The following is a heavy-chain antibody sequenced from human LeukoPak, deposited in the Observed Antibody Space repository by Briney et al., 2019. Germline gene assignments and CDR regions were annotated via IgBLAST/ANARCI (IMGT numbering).Heavy chain of an antibody. CDR2: ISSSSSYI. CDR3: ATPYRGRYHFDY. Sequence: GGSLRLSCAASGFTFSSYSMNWVRQAPGKGLEWVSSISSSSSYIYYADSVKGRFTISRDNAKNSLYLQMNSLRAEDTAVYYCATPYRGRYHFDYWGQGTLVTVSS. V-gene: IGHV3-21*01. CDR1: GFTFSSYS. D-gene: IGHD3-10*01. J-gene: IGHJ4*02.